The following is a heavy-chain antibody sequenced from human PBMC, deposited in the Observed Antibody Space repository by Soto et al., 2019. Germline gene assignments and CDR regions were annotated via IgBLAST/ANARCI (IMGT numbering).Heavy chain of an antibody. D-gene: IGHD3-3*01. V-gene: IGHV3-23*01. Sequence: PGGSLRLSSAASGFTFSSYAMSWVRQAPGKGLEWVSAISGSGGSTYYADSVKGRFTISRDNSKNTLYLQMNSLRAEDTAVYYCAKKPGYDFWSGYYNGYFDYWGQGTLVTVSS. CDR3: AKKPGYDFWSGYYNGYFDY. CDR1: GFTFSSYA. J-gene: IGHJ4*02. CDR2: ISGSGGST.